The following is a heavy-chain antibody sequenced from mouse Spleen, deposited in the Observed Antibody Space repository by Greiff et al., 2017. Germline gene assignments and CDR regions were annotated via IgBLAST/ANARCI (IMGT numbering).Heavy chain of an antibody. CDR1: GFAFSSYD. Sequence: EVQGVESGGGLVKPGGSLKLSCAASGFAFSSYDMSWVRQTPEKRLEWVATISSGGSYTYYPDSVKGRFTISRDNAKNTLYLEMSSLRSEDTAMYYCARGGIPFAYWGQGTLVTVSA. CDR3: ARGGIPFAY. D-gene: IGHD1-1*02. J-gene: IGHJ3*01. CDR2: ISSGGSYT. V-gene: IGHV5-9*02.